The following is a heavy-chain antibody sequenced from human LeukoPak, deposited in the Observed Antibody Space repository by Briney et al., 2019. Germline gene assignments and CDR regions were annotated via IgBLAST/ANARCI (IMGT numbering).Heavy chain of an antibody. CDR1: GFTFSSYS. V-gene: IGHV3-21*01. J-gene: IGHJ4*02. D-gene: IGHD2-2*02. CDR2: ISSSSSYI. Sequence: PGGSLRLSCAASGFTFSSYSMNWVRQAPGKGLEWVSSISSSSSYIYYADSVKGRFTISRDNAKNSLYLQMNSLRPEDTAVYYCARVVVPAAIPNHFDYWGQGTLVTVSS. CDR3: ARVVVPAAIPNHFDY.